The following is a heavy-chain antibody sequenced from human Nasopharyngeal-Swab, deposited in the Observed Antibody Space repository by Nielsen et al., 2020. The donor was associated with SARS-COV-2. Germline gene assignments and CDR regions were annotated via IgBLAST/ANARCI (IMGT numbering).Heavy chain of an antibody. V-gene: IGHV2-5*02. Sequence: SGHTLVKPSQTLTLTCTFSGFSLSTSKVGVSWVRRLPGKALEWLALLYWDDDNRYNPPLKNRITITRDTSKNQVVLTMTNMDPVDTATYYCVHSTGWRLDYWGQGTLVTVSS. CDR1: GFSLSTSKVG. CDR3: VHSTGWRLDY. CDR2: LYWDDDN. J-gene: IGHJ4*02. D-gene: IGHD6-19*01.